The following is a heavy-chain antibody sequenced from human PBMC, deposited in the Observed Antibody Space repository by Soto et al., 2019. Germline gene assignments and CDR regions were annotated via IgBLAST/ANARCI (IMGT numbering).Heavy chain of an antibody. J-gene: IGHJ4*02. V-gene: IGHV4-59*01. CDR3: AREYRYDSSGYTFGY. D-gene: IGHD3-22*01. Sequence: SETLSLTCTVSGGSISSYYWSWIRQPPGKGLEWIGYIYYSGSTNYNPSLKSRVTISVDTSKNQFSLKLSSVTAADTAVYYCAREYRYDSSGYTFGYWGQGTLVTVSS. CDR2: IYYSGST. CDR1: GGSISSYY.